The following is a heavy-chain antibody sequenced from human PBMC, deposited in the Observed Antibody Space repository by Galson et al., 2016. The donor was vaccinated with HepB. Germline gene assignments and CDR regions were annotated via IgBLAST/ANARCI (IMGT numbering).Heavy chain of an antibody. D-gene: IGHD5-12*01. J-gene: IGHJ4*02. Sequence: SVKVSCKASGGTFISYAITWVRQAPGQGLEWVGGFIPIFGTTKLALKFEGRVTITADRSTNTAFLELRSLTSEDTAVYFCARDPTGGELHRYDDDHWGQGTLVTVSS. CDR3: ARDPTGGELHRYDDDH. CDR2: FIPIFGTT. V-gene: IGHV1-69*06. CDR1: GGTFISYA.